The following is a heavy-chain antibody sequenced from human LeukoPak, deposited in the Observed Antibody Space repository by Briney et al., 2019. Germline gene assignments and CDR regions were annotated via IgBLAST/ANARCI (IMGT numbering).Heavy chain of an antibody. D-gene: IGHD2-21*02. V-gene: IGHV3-74*01. CDR3: ARRLAYCGGDCYSFAFDI. CDR2: INSDGSST. J-gene: IGHJ3*02. CDR1: GFTISSYW. Sequence: GVSLRLSCAASGFTISSYWMHWVRQAPGKGLVWVSRINSDGSSTSYADSVKGRFTISRDNAKNTLYLQMNSLRAEDTAVYYCARRLAYCGGDCYSFAFDIWGQGTMVTVSS.